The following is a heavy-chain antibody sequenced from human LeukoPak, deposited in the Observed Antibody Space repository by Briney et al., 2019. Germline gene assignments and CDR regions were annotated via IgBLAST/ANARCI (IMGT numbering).Heavy chain of an antibody. J-gene: IGHJ4*02. CDR2: ISWNSAYI. D-gene: IGHD1-26*01. V-gene: IGHV3-9*01. CDR1: GFTFDNYA. CDR3: ARDRGGSYSAIDY. Sequence: PGGSLRLSCAASGFTFDNYAMHWVRQAPGGGLEWVSGISWNSAYIGYADSVKGRFTISRDNAKNSLYLQMNSLRAEDTAVYYCARDRGGSYSAIDYWGQGTLVTVSS.